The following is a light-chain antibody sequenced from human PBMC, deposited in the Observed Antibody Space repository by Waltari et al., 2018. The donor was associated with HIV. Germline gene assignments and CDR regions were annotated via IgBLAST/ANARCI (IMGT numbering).Light chain of an antibody. V-gene: IGLV1-44*01. CDR2: SDN. Sequence: QSVLTQPPSASGTPGQRVTISCSGSSSHLGSNDVNWYQQVPGTAPKLLIYSDNQRPSGVPDRFSGSKSGTSASLAISGLQAEDEVDYYCCSYAGSNTVIFGGGTKVTVL. CDR1: SSHLGSND. CDR3: CSYAGSNTVI. J-gene: IGLJ2*01.